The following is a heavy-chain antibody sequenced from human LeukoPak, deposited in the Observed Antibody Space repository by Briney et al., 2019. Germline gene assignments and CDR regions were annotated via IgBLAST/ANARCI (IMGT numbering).Heavy chain of an antibody. V-gene: IGHV1-18*01. D-gene: IGHD3-10*01. CDR3: ARDDEEFGESSWFDP. Sequence: SVKVSCKASGYTFTNYNITWVRQAPGQGLEWLGWISGYNGKTNYAQKFQGRVTMTTEKSTTTAYMELTSLRFDDTAVYYCARDDEEFGESSWFDPWGQGTLVTVSS. J-gene: IGHJ5*02. CDR2: ISGYNGKT. CDR1: GYTFTNYN.